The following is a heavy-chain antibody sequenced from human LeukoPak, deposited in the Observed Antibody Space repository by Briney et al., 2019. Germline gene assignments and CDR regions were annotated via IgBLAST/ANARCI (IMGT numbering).Heavy chain of an antibody. CDR2: VSQDEVTK. D-gene: IGHD1-14*01. CDR3: AKDVPASWAPDY. CDR1: GFTFSDYF. V-gene: IGHV3-30*18. Sequence: GGSLRLSCAASGFTFSDYFMHWVRQVPGKGLEWVASVSQDEVTKLYVDSVKGRFTISRDNFKNTLYLRMNSLRGEDTAVYYCAKDVPASWAPDYWGQGTLVAVSS. J-gene: IGHJ4*02.